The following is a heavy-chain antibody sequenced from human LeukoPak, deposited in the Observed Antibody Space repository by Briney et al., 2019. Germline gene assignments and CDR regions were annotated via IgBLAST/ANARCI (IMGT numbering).Heavy chain of an antibody. CDR2: INSDGSST. D-gene: IGHD3-3*01. Sequence: GGSLRLSCAASGFTFSSYWMHWVRHAPGKGLVWVSRINSDGSSTIYADSVKGRFTISRDNAKNTLYLQMNSLRAEDTAVYYCARYEVDYDFWSGYYTGYHYYYMDVWGKGTTVTVS. CDR3: ARYEVDYDFWSGYYTGYHYYYMDV. V-gene: IGHV3-74*01. J-gene: IGHJ6*03. CDR1: GFTFSSYW.